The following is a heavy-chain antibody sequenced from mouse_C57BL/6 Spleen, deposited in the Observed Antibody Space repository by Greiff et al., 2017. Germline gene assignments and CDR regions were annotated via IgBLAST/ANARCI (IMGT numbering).Heavy chain of an antibody. CDR1: GYTFTSYW. Sequence: QVQLQQPGAELVRPGSSVKLSCKASGYTFTSYWMHWVKQRPIQGLEWIGNIDPSDSETHYNQKFKDKATLTVDKSSSTAYMQLSSLTSEDSAVYYCARHYGNYVSPWFAYWGQGTLVTVSA. D-gene: IGHD2-1*01. J-gene: IGHJ3*01. CDR3: ARHYGNYVSPWFAY. CDR2: IDPSDSET. V-gene: IGHV1-52*01.